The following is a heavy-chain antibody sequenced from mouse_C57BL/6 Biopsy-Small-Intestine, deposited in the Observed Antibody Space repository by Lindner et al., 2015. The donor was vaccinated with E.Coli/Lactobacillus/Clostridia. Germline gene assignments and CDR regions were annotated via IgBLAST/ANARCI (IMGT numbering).Heavy chain of an antibody. V-gene: IGHV1-7*01. CDR3: ARHYFGSYAMNY. Sequence: VQLQESGAELVKPGASVKLSCKASGYTFTNYWMHWVKQRPGQGLEWIGYINPSSGFSSYNQKFKDKATLTADKSSSTAYMQLSSLTYEDSAVYYCARHYFGSYAMNYWGQGTSVTVSS. CDR1: GYTFTNYW. CDR2: INPSSGFS. D-gene: IGHD1-1*01. J-gene: IGHJ4*01.